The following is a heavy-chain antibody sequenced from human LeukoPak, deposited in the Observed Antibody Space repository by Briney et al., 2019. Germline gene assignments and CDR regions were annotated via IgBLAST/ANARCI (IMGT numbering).Heavy chain of an antibody. V-gene: IGHV3-21*01. D-gene: IGHD2-15*01. J-gene: IGHJ4*02. CDR3: ARSKYCSGGCWYDFDY. CDR2: ISGSSSYI. CDR1: GFTFSSYS. Sequence: GGSLRLSCAASGFTFSSYSMNWVRQAPGKGLEWVSSISGSSSYIHYADSVEGRFTISRDNAKNSLYLQMTSLGAEDTAVYYCARSKYCSGGCWYDFDYWGQGTLVTVSS.